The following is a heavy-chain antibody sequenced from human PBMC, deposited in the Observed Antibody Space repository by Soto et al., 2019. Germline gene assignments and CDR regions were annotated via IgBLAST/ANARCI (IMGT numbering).Heavy chain of an antibody. Sequence: PSETLSLTCAVSGGSISGAGYSWSWIRQPPGGGLEWIGYIYHSGTFLKHPSLKTRLTMSSDRSNNQFSLTLNSVTAADTAVYYCARPPTANLDAFEIWGQGTMVTVSS. CDR3: ARPPTANLDAFEI. CDR1: GGSISGAGYS. J-gene: IGHJ3*02. CDR2: IYHSGTF. V-gene: IGHV4-30-2*01. D-gene: IGHD2-21*02.